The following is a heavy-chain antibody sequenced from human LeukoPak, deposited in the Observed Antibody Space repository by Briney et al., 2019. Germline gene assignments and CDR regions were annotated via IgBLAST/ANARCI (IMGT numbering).Heavy chain of an antibody. J-gene: IGHJ4*02. CDR3: ARQDPELAY. V-gene: IGHV3-48*04. Sequence: PGGSLRLSCAASGFTFSSYWMNWVRQAPGKGLEWVSYITSGASTIYYADSVKGRFTISRDNAKNSLYLQMNSLRVEDTAVYYCARQDPELAYWGQGTLVTVSS. CDR1: GFTFSSYW. D-gene: IGHD1-26*01. CDR2: ITSGASTI.